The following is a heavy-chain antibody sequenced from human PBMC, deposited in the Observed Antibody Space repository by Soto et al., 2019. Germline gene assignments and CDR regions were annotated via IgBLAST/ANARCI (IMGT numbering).Heavy chain of an antibody. J-gene: IGHJ4*02. CDR1: GYTFTSYD. CDR3: ARGTFTYYYDSSDDY. CDR2: MDPNSGNT. V-gene: IGHV1-8*01. Sequence: QVQLVQSGAEVKKPGASVKVSCKASGYTFTSYDINWVRQATGQGLEWMGWMDPNSGNTGYAQKFQCSVTMTRNTLISTDYMELSSLRSEAAAVYYCARGTFTYYYDSSDDYWGQGTLVTVSS. D-gene: IGHD3-22*01.